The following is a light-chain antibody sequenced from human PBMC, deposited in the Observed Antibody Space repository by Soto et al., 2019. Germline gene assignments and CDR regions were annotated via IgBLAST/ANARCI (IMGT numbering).Light chain of an antibody. CDR2: GAS. V-gene: IGKV3-15*01. J-gene: IGKJ3*01. CDR1: QSVNTH. Sequence: EIVMTQSPATLSVSSGERATLSCRASQSVNTHLAWYQQKPGQAPRLLIYGASTRATGIPARFSGSGSGTEFTLTISSLQSEDFAVYYCQQYSSWPFTFGPGTKVAIE. CDR3: QQYSSWPFT.